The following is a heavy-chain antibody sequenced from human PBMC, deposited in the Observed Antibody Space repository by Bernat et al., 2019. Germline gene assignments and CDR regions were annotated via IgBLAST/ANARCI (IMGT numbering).Heavy chain of an antibody. CDR1: GYNFANYW. Sequence: EVQLVQSGTEVKKPGESLKISCKDSGYNFANYWIGWVRQVPEKGLGWMGIIYPGDSDTKYNPSFQGQVTISADRSINTAYLQWSSLKASDTAMYYCARHRQLLGDGGSYMDVWGKGTTVIVSS. CDR3: ARHRQLLGDGGSYMDV. V-gene: IGHV5-51*01. J-gene: IGHJ6*03. D-gene: IGHD3-10*01. CDR2: IYPGDSDT.